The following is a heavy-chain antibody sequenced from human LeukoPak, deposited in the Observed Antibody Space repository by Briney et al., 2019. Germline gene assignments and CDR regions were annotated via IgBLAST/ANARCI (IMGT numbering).Heavy chain of an antibody. CDR1: GISLPNYW. D-gene: IGHD2-8*02. CDR2: INFDGTMT. J-gene: IGHJ3*02. CDR3: ARDGPSGPGRNDALDM. V-gene: IGHV3-74*01. Sequence: SGGSLRLSCAASGISLPNYWIHWVRQAPGKGLVWVSRINFDGTMTNYVDPVKGRFTVSRDNAKNTVYLQMNSLRAEDTAVYYCARDGPSGPGRNDALDMWGQGTMVTVSS.